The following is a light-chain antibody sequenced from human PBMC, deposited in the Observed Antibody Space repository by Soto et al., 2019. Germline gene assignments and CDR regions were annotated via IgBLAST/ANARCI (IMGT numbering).Light chain of an antibody. CDR2: EVS. V-gene: IGLV2-8*01. J-gene: IGLJ2*01. CDR3: SSYAGSNNYVV. Sequence: QSVLTQPPSASGSPGQSVTISCTGTSSDVGGYGRVSWYQQHPGKVPKLMIYEVSKRPSGVPDRFSASKSGNTASLTVSGLQTEDEADYYCSSYAGSNNYVVFGGGTKLTVL. CDR1: SSDVGGYGR.